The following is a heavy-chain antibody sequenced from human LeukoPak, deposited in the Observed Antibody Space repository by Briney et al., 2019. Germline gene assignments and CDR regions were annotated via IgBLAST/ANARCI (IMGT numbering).Heavy chain of an antibody. CDR3: ARDSTYSSGSRFYDRFDY. V-gene: IGHV3-7*03. CDR2: INRDGSQR. Sequence: GGSLGLSCAASGFSLSAYWMTWVRQAPGKGLEWVANINRDGSQRNHVDSVRGRFTISRDNAKNSLYLQMDSLTAEDTAVYYCARDSTYSSGSRFYDRFDYWGQGTLVTVSS. D-gene: IGHD2-15*01. CDR1: GFSLSAYW. J-gene: IGHJ4*02.